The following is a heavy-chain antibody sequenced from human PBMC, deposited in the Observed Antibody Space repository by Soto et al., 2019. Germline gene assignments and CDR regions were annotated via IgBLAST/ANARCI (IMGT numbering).Heavy chain of an antibody. Sequence: EVQLVESGGGLVQPGGSLRLSCAASGFTFSSYWMHWVRQAPGKGLVWVSRINSDGSSTTYADSVKGRFTISRDNAKNTLYLRMNSLRVEDTAVYHCAKADYRARGAFDIWGPGTMVTVPS. V-gene: IGHV3-74*01. CDR1: GFTFSSYW. J-gene: IGHJ3*02. D-gene: IGHD4-4*01. CDR3: AKADYRARGAFDI. CDR2: INSDGSST.